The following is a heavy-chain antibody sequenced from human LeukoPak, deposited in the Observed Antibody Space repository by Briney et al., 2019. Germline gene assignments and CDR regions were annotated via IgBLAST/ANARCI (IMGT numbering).Heavy chain of an antibody. J-gene: IGHJ6*03. V-gene: IGHV4-30-4*08. CDR1: GGSISSGDHY. CDR2: IYYSGST. D-gene: IGHD3-3*01. CDR3: ARNLYYDFPYMDV. Sequence: SQTLSLTCTFSGGSISSGDHYWSWIRQPPGRGLEWIGYIYYSGSTYYNPSLKSRVTISVDTSKNQFSLKLSSVTAADTAVYYCARNLYYDFPYMDVWGKGTTVTVSS.